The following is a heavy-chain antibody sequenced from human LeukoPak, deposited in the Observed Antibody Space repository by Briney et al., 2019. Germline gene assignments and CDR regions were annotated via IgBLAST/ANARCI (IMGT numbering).Heavy chain of an antibody. CDR2: INHSGST. Sequence: SETLSLTCAVYGGSFSGYYWSWIRQPPGEGLEWIGEINHSGSTNYNPSLKSRVTISVDTSKNQFSLKLSSVTAADTAVYYCASMLRMAPAHYYYYYGMDVWGQGTTVTVSS. V-gene: IGHV4-34*01. D-gene: IGHD5-24*01. CDR1: GGSFSGYY. CDR3: ASMLRMAPAHYYYYYGMDV. J-gene: IGHJ6*02.